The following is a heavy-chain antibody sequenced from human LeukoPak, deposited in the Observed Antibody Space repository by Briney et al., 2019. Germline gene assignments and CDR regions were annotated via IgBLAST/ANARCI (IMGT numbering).Heavy chain of an antibody. CDR3: ARHGASLRAIPFDP. Sequence: SETLSLTCTVFGGSISSGGYYWSWIRQHPGKGLEWIGYIYYSGSTNYNPSLKSRVTISVDTSKNQFSLRLSSVTAADTAVYYCARHGASLRAIPFDPWGQGTLVTVSS. CDR1: GGSISSGGYY. D-gene: IGHD2-21*01. CDR2: IYYSGST. J-gene: IGHJ5*02. V-gene: IGHV4-61*08.